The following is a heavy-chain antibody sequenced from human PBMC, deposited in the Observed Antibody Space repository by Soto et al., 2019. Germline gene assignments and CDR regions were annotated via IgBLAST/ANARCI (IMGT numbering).Heavy chain of an antibody. CDR3: AKAIFEQHPDY. D-gene: IGHD3-9*01. J-gene: IGHJ4*02. V-gene: IGHV3-30*18. Sequence: LRLSCAASGFTFSSYGMHWVRQAPGKGLEWVAVISYDGSNKYYADSVKGRFTISRDNSKNTLYLQMNSLRAEDTAVYYCAKAIFEQHPDYWGQGTLVTVSS. CDR1: GFTFSSYG. CDR2: ISYDGSNK.